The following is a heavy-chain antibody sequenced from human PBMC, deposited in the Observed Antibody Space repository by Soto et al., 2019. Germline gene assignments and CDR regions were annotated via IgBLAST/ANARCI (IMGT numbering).Heavy chain of an antibody. CDR1: GFPFSDYY. CDR2: ISNSASTI. J-gene: IGHJ4*02. D-gene: IGHD4-4*01. V-gene: IGHV3-11*01. CDR3: ARDGWASNHLFFDY. Sequence: PGGSLRLSCAASGFPFSDYYMSWIRQAPGKGLEWVSYISNSASTIYYADSVKGRFTISRDNAENSLYLQMDSLRAEDTAVYYCARDGWASNHLFFDYWGQGTLVTVSS.